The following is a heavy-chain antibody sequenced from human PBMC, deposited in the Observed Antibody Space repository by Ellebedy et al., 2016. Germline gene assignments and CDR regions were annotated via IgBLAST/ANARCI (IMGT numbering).Heavy chain of an antibody. Sequence: GGSLRLSCAASGFTFSSYAMSWVRQAPGKGLEWVSAISGSGGSTYYADSVKGRFTISRDNSKNTLYLQMNSLRAEDTAVYYCAKSSISDILTGYWAGDEAFDIWGQGTMVTVSS. D-gene: IGHD3-9*01. V-gene: IGHV3-23*01. CDR2: ISGSGGST. CDR1: GFTFSSYA. CDR3: AKSSISDILTGYWAGDEAFDI. J-gene: IGHJ3*02.